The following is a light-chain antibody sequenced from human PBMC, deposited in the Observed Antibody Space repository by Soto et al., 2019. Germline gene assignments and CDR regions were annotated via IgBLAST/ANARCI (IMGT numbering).Light chain of an antibody. V-gene: IGLV2-14*01. CDR3: SSYTSSSTLG. Sequence: QSALTQPASVSGSPGQSITISCTGTSSDVGGYSYVSWYQQHPGKAPKLMIYDVSNRPSGVSNRFSGSKSGNTASLTISGLQAEDEADYYCSSYTSSSTLGFGGGTKLTVL. CDR2: DVS. CDR1: SSDVGGYSY. J-gene: IGLJ2*01.